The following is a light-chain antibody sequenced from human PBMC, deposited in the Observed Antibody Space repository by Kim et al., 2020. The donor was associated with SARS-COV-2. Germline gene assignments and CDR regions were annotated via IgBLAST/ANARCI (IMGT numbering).Light chain of an antibody. CDR1: SSDVGGFNY. J-gene: IGLJ1*01. CDR3: SSYTSASTYV. CDR2: GVR. V-gene: IGLV2-14*03. Sequence: GQSITISCTGTSSDVGGFNYVSWYQQHPGKAPKLMIYGVRKRFSGVSDRFSGSKSGNTASLTISGLQPEDEADYYCSSYTSASTYVFATGTKVTVL.